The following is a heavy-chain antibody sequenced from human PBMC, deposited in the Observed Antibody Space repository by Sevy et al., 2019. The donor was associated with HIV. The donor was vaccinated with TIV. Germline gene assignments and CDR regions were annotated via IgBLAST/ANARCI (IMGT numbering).Heavy chain of an antibody. CDR1: GFTFSDYY. CDR3: ASHHCSGGSCYSDAFDI. D-gene: IGHD2-15*01. Sequence: GGSLRLSCAASGFTFSDYYMSWIRQAPGKGLEWISYITSSGNTIYYADSVKGRFTISRDNTKNSLYLHMNGLRGEDTAVYYCASHHCSGGSCYSDAFDIWGQGTMVTVSS. J-gene: IGHJ3*02. CDR2: ITSSGNTI. V-gene: IGHV3-11*04.